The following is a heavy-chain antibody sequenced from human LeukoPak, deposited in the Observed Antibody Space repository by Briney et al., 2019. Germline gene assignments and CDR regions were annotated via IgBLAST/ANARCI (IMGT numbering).Heavy chain of an antibody. Sequence: RGSLRLSCQTSGFVFSNYGMHWVRQAPGKGLEWVAFVRYDESNKYYADSMKGRFTISRDNSRNTVYLQINSLRAEDTGVYSCAKDSNTGYVSVGPDYWGLGALVTVSS. J-gene: IGHJ4*02. D-gene: IGHD5-12*01. CDR3: AKDSNTGYVSVGPDY. V-gene: IGHV3-30*02. CDR2: VRYDESNK. CDR1: GFVFSNYG.